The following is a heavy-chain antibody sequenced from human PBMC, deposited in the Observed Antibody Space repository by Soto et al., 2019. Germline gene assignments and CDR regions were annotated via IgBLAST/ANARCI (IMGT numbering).Heavy chain of an antibody. CDR3: ARASRYYWNYMMY. CDR2: VSAYNGNT. Sequence: QVQLVQSGAEVKKPGASVKVSCKASGYTFSNDAITGVRQAPGQGLEWMGWVSAYNGNTNYAQKFKGRVTMPTDTSTSTAYMEIRSLRYDDTAVYFCARASRYYWNYMMYWGQGTLVTVSS. CDR1: GYTFSNDA. V-gene: IGHV1-18*01. D-gene: IGHD1-7*01. J-gene: IGHJ4*02.